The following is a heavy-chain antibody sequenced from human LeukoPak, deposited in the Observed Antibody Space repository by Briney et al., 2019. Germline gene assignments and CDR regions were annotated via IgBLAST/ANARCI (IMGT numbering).Heavy chain of an antibody. CDR1: GFTVSSNY. Sequence: GGSLRLSCAASGFTVSSNYMSWVRQAPGKGLEWVSVIYSGGSTYYADSVKGRFTISRDNSKNTLYLQMNSLRAEDTAVYYCAVRIAVAARTSGYWGQGTLVTVSS. D-gene: IGHD6-19*01. CDR2: IYSGGST. J-gene: IGHJ4*02. CDR3: AVRIAVAARTSGY. V-gene: IGHV3-66*01.